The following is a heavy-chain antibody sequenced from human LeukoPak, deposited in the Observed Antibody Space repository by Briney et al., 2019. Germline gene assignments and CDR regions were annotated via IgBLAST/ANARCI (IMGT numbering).Heavy chain of an antibody. Sequence: SETLSPTCTVSGGSISSYYWNWIRQPAGKGLEWIGRIHTSGSTNHNPSLKSRVTMSLDTSKNQFSLKLSSVTAADTAVYYCAAQMATRAHNWFDPWGQGTLVTVSS. D-gene: IGHD5-12*01. CDR1: GGSISSYY. J-gene: IGHJ5*02. V-gene: IGHV4-4*07. CDR3: AAQMATRAHNWFDP. CDR2: IHTSGST.